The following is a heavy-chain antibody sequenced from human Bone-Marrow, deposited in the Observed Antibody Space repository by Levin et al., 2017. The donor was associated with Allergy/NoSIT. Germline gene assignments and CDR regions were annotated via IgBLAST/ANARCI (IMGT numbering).Heavy chain of an antibody. J-gene: IGHJ3*02. CDR2: TYYRSNWSH. Sequence: SETLSLTCAISGDSVSNNNAAWNWVRQSPSRGLEWLGRTYYRSNWSHDYAVSVKSRITINSDTSKNQFSLQLKSVTPEDTAVYYCARDIIYYFPTGSYTDTFDIWGQGILVTVSS. D-gene: IGHD3/OR15-3a*01. CDR3: ARDIIYYFPTGSYTDTFDI. V-gene: IGHV6-1*01. CDR1: GDSVSNNNAA.